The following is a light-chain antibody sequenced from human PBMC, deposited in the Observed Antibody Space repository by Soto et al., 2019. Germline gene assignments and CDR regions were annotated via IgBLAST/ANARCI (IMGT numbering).Light chain of an antibody. CDR2: GAS. Sequence: EIVMTQSPATLSVSPGEKATLSCRASQSVTSYLAWYHQTPGQAPRLLIQGASARATDVPARFSGSGSGTEFTLTISSLQSEDFAVYYCQQYSNWPWTFGQGTKVEI. CDR3: QQYSNWPWT. CDR1: QSVTSY. J-gene: IGKJ1*01. V-gene: IGKV3-15*01.